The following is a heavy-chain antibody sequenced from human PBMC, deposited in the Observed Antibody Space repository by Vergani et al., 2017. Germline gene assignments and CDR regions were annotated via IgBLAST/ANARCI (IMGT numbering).Heavy chain of an antibody. CDR2: TYYSGST. D-gene: IGHD3-22*01. Sequence: QLQLQESGPGLVKPSETLSLTCTVSGGSISSSSYYWGWIRQPPGKGLEWIGSTYYSGSTYYNPSLKSRVTISVDTSKNQFSLKLSSVTAADTAVYYCARVPYYYDSSGYFDYWGQGTLVTVSS. CDR3: ARVPYYYDSSGYFDY. J-gene: IGHJ4*02. V-gene: IGHV4-39*01. CDR1: GGSISSSSYY.